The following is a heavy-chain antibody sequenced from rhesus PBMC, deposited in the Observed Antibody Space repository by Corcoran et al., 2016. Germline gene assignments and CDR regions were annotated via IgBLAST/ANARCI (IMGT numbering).Heavy chain of an antibody. D-gene: IGHD3-3*01. CDR2: IYWDDDK. Sequence: QVTLKESGPALVKPTQTLTLTCTFSGFSLSTSGMGVGWIRQPPGKTLEWLANIYWDDDKRYRTAPKSRLTITKETAKNQVGLTMTNMDPVDTATYYCARSRDYNCWSGYYPYGLDSWGQGVVVTVSS. CDR3: ARSRDYNCWSGYYPYGLDS. J-gene: IGHJ6*01. CDR1: GFSLSTSGMG. V-gene: IGHV2-1*01.